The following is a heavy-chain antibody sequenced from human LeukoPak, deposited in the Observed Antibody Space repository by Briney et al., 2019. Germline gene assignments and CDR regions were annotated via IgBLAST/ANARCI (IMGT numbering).Heavy chain of an antibody. Sequence: GGSLRLSCAASGFTFSSYSMNWVRQAPGKGLEWVSSISSDSTYIYYADSVKGRFTISRDNAKNSLYLQMNSLRAEDTAVYYCARVTNYYHSLIGYWGQGTRVTVSS. J-gene: IGHJ4*02. V-gene: IGHV3-21*01. CDR3: ARVTNYYHSLIGY. CDR1: GFTFSSYS. D-gene: IGHD3-10*01. CDR2: ISSDSTYI.